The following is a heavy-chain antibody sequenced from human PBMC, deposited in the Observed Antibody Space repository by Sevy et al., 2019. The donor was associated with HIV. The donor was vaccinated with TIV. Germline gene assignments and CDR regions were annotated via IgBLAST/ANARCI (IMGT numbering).Heavy chain of an antibody. J-gene: IGHJ3*02. CDR2: IKSKTDGGTT. CDR3: TTAYRGVMGAFDI. D-gene: IGHD3-10*01. V-gene: IGHV3-15*01. Sequence: GGSLRLSCAASGFTFSNSWMSWVRQAPGKGLEWVGRIKSKTDGGTTDYAEPVKGRFTISRDDSKNTLYLQMNSLKTEDTAVYYCTTAYRGVMGAFDIWGQETMVTVSS. CDR1: GFTFSNSW.